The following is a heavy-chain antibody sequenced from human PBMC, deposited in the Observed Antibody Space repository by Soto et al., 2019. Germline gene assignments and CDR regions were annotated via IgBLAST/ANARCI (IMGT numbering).Heavy chain of an antibody. J-gene: IGHJ4*02. CDR1: GFTFSSYG. CDR2: IWYDGSNK. V-gene: IGHV3-33*01. CDR3: AREFRWGIAAAWYYFDY. D-gene: IGHD6-13*01. Sequence: QVQLVESGGGVVQPGRSLRLSCAASGFTFSSYGMHWVRQAPGKGLEWVAVIWYDGSNKYYADSVKGRFTISRDNSKNTLYLQMNSLRAEDTAVYYCAREFRWGIAAAWYYFDYWGQGTLVTVSS.